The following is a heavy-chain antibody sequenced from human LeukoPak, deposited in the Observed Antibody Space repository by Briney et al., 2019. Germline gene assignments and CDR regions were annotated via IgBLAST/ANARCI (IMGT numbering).Heavy chain of an antibody. V-gene: IGHV3-7*04. J-gene: IGHJ4*02. D-gene: IGHD5-24*01. CDR3: ARDIHGALDY. CDR1: GFTFSTYW. CDR2: ITQDGRDI. Sequence: PGGSLRLSCEASGFTFSTYWMAWVRQAPGKGLEWVANITQDGRDINYVDSVKGRFTISRDNAKNSLYLQMNSLRAEDTALYFCARDIHGALDYWGQGTLVTVSS.